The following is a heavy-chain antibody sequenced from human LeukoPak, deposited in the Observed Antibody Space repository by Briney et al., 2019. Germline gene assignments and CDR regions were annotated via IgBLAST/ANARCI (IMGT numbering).Heavy chain of an antibody. CDR3: ARGEMITFGGVIVISTFDI. CDR2: MNPDSGGT. Sequence: ASVKVSCKTSGYTFTGYYLQWVRQAPGQGLEWMGYMNPDSGGTNYAQEFQGRVTMTRDTSISTAYMELNRLRSDDTAVYYCARGEMITFGGVIVISTFDIWGQGTMVTVS. V-gene: IGHV1-2*02. D-gene: IGHD3-16*02. J-gene: IGHJ3*02. CDR1: GYTFTGYY.